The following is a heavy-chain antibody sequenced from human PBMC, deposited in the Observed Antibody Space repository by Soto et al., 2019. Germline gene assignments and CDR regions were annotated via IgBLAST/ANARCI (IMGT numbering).Heavy chain of an antibody. V-gene: IGHV4-61*01. J-gene: IGHJ4*02. CDR3: AAAPGIDVSALEY. CDR1: GVSVNSGCYY. CDR2: IYYNGIT. Sequence: QVQLQESGPGLVRPSETLSLTCTVSGVSVNSGCYYWSWMRQPAGKGLEWSGYIYYNGITTYNPSLGSRVTTSVDPPKNQFSLNLGSVTAADTAVYYWAAAPGIDVSALEYWGQGAMLSVSS.